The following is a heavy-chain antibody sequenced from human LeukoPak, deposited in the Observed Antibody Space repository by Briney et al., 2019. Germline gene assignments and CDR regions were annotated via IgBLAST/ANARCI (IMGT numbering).Heavy chain of an antibody. Sequence: SETLSLTCTVSGGSISSYYWTWIRQPPGKGLEWIGCAHYSGSTNYNPSLESRVTISVDTSNNQFSLKLSSVTAADTAVYYCGRGGYYVGVWGKGTTVTVSS. V-gene: IGHV4-59*01. CDR1: GGSISSYY. CDR3: GRGGYYVGV. CDR2: AHYSGST. J-gene: IGHJ6*03.